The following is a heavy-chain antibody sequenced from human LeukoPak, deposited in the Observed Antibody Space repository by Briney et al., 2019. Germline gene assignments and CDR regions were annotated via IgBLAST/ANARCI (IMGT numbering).Heavy chain of an antibody. CDR1: RFTFSSYN. CDR2: ISGSGGST. CDR3: AKNSGGDCYSSLDY. J-gene: IGHJ4*02. V-gene: IGHV3-23*01. Sequence: GGSLRLSCAASRFTFSSYNMNWVRQAPGKGLEWVSTISGSGGSTYYADSVKGRFTVSRDNSDNTLYLQMNSLRAEDTALYYCAKNSGGDCYSSLDYWGQGTLVTVSS. D-gene: IGHD2-21*02.